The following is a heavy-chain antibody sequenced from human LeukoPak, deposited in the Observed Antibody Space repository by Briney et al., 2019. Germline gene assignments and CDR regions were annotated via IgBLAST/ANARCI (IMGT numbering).Heavy chain of an antibody. CDR2: ISGDGDTT. Sequence: PGGSLRLSCAASGFTFDEYAMHWVRQAPGKGLEWVSLISGDGDTTYYADSVKGRFTISRDTSKNTLYLQMNRLRTEDTALYYCAKDAYGSLYYYHFMDVWGIGITVTVSS. V-gene: IGHV3-43*02. D-gene: IGHD6-19*01. CDR1: GFTFDEYA. J-gene: IGHJ6*03. CDR3: AKDAYGSLYYYHFMDV.